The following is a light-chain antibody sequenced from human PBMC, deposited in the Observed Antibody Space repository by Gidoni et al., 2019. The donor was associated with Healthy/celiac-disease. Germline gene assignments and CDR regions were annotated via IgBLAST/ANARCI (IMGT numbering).Light chain of an antibody. Sequence: DIQMTQSPSSLSASVGDRVTITCQASPDISNYLNWYQQKPGKAPKLLIYDASNLETGVPSRFSGSGSGTDFTFTISSLQPEDIATYYCQQYDNLPPFTFAPGTKVDIK. CDR3: QQYDNLPPFT. CDR1: PDISNY. J-gene: IGKJ3*01. V-gene: IGKV1-33*01. CDR2: DAS.